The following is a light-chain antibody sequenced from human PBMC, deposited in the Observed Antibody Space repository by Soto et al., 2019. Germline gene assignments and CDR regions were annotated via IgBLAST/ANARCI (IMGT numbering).Light chain of an antibody. CDR2: GAS. CDR3: QQSFSTPRT. CDR1: QTISTY. Sequence: DIQMTQSPSPLSASFGDRVTITCRASQTISTYLNWYQQKPGKTPKLLIYGASSLQSGVPSRFSGSGSGTDFTLTISSLQPEDFGTYYCQQSFSTPRTFGQGTKVDI. J-gene: IGKJ1*01. V-gene: IGKV1-39*01.